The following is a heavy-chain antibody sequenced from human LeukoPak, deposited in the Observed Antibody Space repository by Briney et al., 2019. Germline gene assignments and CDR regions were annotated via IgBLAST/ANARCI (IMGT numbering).Heavy chain of an antibody. CDR1: GFTFSSYA. D-gene: IGHD4-11*01. J-gene: IGHJ4*02. CDR2: ISGGSNNI. CDR3: AKDRSNPSPFFDY. V-gene: IGHV3-23*01. Sequence: GGSLRLSCAASGFTFSSYAMNWVRQAPGKGLEWVSSISGGSNNIDYAGSVKGRFTTSRDNSQNTLYLQMNSLRADDTAVYYCAKDRSNPSPFFDYWGQGTLVTVSS.